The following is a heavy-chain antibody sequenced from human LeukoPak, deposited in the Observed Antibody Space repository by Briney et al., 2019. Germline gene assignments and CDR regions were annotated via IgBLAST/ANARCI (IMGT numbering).Heavy chain of an antibody. V-gene: IGHV3-64*01. CDR1: GFTFSSYA. CDR2: ISSNGGST. J-gene: IGHJ4*02. Sequence: GGSLRLSCAAYGFTFSSYAMHWVRQAPGKGLEYVSAISSNGGSTYYANSVKGRFTISRDNSKNTLYLQMGSLRAEDMAVYYCARGVTIFGVVTALNYWGQGTLVTVSS. D-gene: IGHD3-3*01. CDR3: ARGVTIFGVVTALNY.